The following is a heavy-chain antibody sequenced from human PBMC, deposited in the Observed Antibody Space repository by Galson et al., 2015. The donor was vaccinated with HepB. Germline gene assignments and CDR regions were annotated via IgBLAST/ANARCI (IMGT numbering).Heavy chain of an antibody. CDR1: GFTFNSYA. D-gene: IGHD6-13*01. J-gene: IGHJ4*02. V-gene: IGHV3-64D*06. CDR2: INSNGGST. Sequence: SLRLSCAASGFTFNSYAMHWVRQAPGKGLEYVSAINSNGGSTYYADSVKGRFTISRDNSKNTLYLQMSTLRAEDTAVYYCVKGLYSGSSHFDYWGQGTLVTVSS. CDR3: VKGLYSGSSHFDY.